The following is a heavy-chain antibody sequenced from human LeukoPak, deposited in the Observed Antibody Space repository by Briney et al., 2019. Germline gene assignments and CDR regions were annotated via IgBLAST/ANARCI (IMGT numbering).Heavy chain of an antibody. CDR1: GFTFSSYA. J-gene: IGHJ4*02. Sequence: GGSLRLSCAASGFTFSSYAMSWVRQAPGKGLEWVSAISSGGGSTYYADSVKGRFTISRDNSKNTLYLQMNSLRAEDTAVYYCAKPGHIATYYFDYWGQGTLVTVSS. CDR2: ISSGGGST. V-gene: IGHV3-23*01. CDR3: AKPGHIATYYFDY. D-gene: IGHD6-13*01.